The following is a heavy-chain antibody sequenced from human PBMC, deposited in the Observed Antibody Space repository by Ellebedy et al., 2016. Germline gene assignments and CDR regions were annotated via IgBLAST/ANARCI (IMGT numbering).Heavy chain of an antibody. V-gene: IGHV1-18*01. CDR3: ARVSTMIDNWFNP. J-gene: IGHJ5*02. CDR2: ISAYNGNT. D-gene: IGHD3-22*01. CDR1: GYTFTSYG. Sequence: ASVKVSCXASGYTFTSYGISWVRQAPGQGLEWMGWISAYNGNTNYAQKLQGRVTMTTDTSTSTAYMELSRLRSDDTAVYYCARVSTMIDNWFNPWGQGTLVTVSS.